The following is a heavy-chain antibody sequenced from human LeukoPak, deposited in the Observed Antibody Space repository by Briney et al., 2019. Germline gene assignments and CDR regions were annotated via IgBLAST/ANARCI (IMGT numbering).Heavy chain of an antibody. V-gene: IGHV1-69*13. J-gene: IGHJ5*02. Sequence: SVKVSCKASGGTFSSYAISWVRQAPGQGLEWMGGIIPIFGTANYAQKFQGRVTITADESTNTGYMELSSLRSEDTAVYYCAREDTYYYDTGGYSYWFDPWGQGTLVTVSS. CDR1: GGTFSSYA. CDR2: IIPIFGTA. D-gene: IGHD3-22*01. CDR3: AREDTYYYDTGGYSYWFDP.